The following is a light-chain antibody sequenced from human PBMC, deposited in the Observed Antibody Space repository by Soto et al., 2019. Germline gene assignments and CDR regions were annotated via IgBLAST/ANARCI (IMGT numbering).Light chain of an antibody. V-gene: IGLV3-21*04. CDR1: NIGSKS. CDR3: QVWDSSSDHVV. CDR2: SDP. Sequence: SYELTQPPSVSVAPGKTARISCGGNNIGSKSVHWYQRKPGQAPVLVIYSDPDLPSVIPERCSGSNSGNTATLTISRVEAGDEADYYCQVWDSSSDHVVFGGGTKLTVL. J-gene: IGLJ2*01.